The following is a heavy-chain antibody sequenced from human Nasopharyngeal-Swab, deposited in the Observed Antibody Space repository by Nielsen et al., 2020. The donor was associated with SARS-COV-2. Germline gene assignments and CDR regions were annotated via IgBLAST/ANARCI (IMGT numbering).Heavy chain of an antibody. Sequence: SETLSLTCTVSGGSISSSSYYWGWIRQPPGKRLEWIGSIYYSGSTYYNPSLKSRVTISVDTSKNQFSLKLSSVTAADTAVYYCARHPTTAFDYWGQGTLVTVSS. J-gene: IGHJ4*02. V-gene: IGHV4-39*01. CDR3: ARHPTTAFDY. CDR2: IYYSGST. CDR1: GGSISSSSYY. D-gene: IGHD4-11*01.